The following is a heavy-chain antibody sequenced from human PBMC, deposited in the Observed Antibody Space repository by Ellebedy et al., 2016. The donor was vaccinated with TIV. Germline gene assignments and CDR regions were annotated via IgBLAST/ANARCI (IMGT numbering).Heavy chain of an antibody. CDR2: IKSDGTST. Sequence: PGGSLRLSCAASGFTFSSYWMHWVRQAPGKGLVWVSLIKSDGTSTNYADSVKGRFTVSRDNAKNTLYLQMNSLRDEDTAVYYCARVFGGSYSGLFYWGQGTLVTVSS. CDR3: ARVFGGSYSGLFY. CDR1: GFTFSSYW. D-gene: IGHD1-26*01. J-gene: IGHJ4*02. V-gene: IGHV3-74*01.